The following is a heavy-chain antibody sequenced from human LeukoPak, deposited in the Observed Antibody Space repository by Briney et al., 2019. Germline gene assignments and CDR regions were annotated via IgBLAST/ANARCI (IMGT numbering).Heavy chain of an antibody. CDR2: ISGSGGST. CDR1: GFTFSSYA. CDR3: ARDTGCSSTSCYIYYYYGMDV. J-gene: IGHJ6*02. Sequence: GGSLRLSCAASGFTFSSYAMSWVRQAPGKGLEWVSAISGSGGSTYYADSVKGRFTISRDNAKNSLYLQMNSLRDEDTAVYYCARDTGCSSTSCYIYYYYGMDVWGQGTTVTVSS. D-gene: IGHD2-2*02. V-gene: IGHV3-23*01.